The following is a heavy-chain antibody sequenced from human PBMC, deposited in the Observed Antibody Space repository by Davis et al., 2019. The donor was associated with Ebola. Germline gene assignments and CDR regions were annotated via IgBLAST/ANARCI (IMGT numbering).Heavy chain of an antibody. CDR1: GFPFTTYW. CDR2: ISSDGSST. Sequence: GESLKISCAASGFPFTTYWMHWVRQAPGQGLVWVAHISSDGSSTNYADSARGRFTISRDNAKSTLYLVMDSLRAEDTAVYYCARIPRVGDKDGYIWGQGTTVTVSS. D-gene: IGHD2-2*02. J-gene: IGHJ3*02. V-gene: IGHV3-74*01. CDR3: ARIPRVGDKDGYI.